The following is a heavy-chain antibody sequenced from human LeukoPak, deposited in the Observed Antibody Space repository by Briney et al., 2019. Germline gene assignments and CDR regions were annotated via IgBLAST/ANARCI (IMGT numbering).Heavy chain of an antibody. V-gene: IGHV4-39*06. D-gene: IGHD3-16*01. J-gene: IGHJ5*02. Sequence: PSETLSLTCTVSGGSISSSSYYWGWIRQPPGKGLEWIGSIYYSGSTYYNPSLKSRVTISVDTSKNQFALKLRSVTAADTAVYFCAKAGWRGGGTFNEFDPWGQGTLVTVSS. CDR1: GGSISSSSYY. CDR3: AKAGWRGGGTFNEFDP. CDR2: IYYSGST.